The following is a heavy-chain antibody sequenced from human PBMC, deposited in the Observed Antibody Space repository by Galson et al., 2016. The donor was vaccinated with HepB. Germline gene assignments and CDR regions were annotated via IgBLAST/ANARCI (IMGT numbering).Heavy chain of an antibody. Sequence: ETLSLTCSVSGGSITSSDWWSWVRQPPGKGLEWIAEIHYNGRPNHSPSLKSRVTISVDKSKNQFSLNLSSVTAADTAVYYCARQRVSASRQNNYYYALDVCGQGPTVTVSS. CDR1: GGSITSSDW. D-gene: IGHD2-15*01. J-gene: IGHJ6*02. V-gene: IGHV4/OR15-8*01. CDR3: ARQRVSASRQNNYYYALDV. CDR2: IHYNGRP.